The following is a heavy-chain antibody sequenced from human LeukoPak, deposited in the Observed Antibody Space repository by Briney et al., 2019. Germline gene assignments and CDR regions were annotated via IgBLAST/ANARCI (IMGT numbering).Heavy chain of an antibody. CDR1: GGSISSYY. Sequence: SETLSLTCTVSGGSISSYYWSWIRQPPGKGLEWIGYIYYSGSTNYNPSLKSRVTISVDTSKNQFSLKLSSVTAADTAVYYCARGGHYYDSTYYYYYMDVWGKGTTVTISS. CDR2: IYYSGST. V-gene: IGHV4-59*01. CDR3: ARGGHYYDSTYYYYYMDV. D-gene: IGHD3-22*01. J-gene: IGHJ6*03.